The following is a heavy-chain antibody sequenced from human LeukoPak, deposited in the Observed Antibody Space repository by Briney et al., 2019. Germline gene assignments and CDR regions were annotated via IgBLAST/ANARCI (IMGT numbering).Heavy chain of an antibody. CDR2: IRYDGSNK. J-gene: IGHJ4*02. CDR1: GFTFKSYA. CDR3: AKDTHIGYGDPSALYDY. V-gene: IGHV3-30*02. D-gene: IGHD4-17*01. Sequence: GGSLRLSCAASGFTFKSYAMNWVRQAPGKGLEWVAFIRYDGSNKYYGDSVKGRFTISRDNSKNTLYLQMNSLRAEDTSVYYCAKDTHIGYGDPSALYDYWGQGTLVTVSS.